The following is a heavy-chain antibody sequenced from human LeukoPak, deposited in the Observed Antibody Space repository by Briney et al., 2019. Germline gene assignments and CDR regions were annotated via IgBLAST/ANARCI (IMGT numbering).Heavy chain of an antibody. J-gene: IGHJ4*02. CDR2: IYHSGST. Sequence: SETLSLTCAVSGYSISSGYYWGWIRQPPGKGLEWIGSIYHSGSTYYNPSLKSRVTITVDTSKNQFSLKLSSVTAADTAVYYRARDREAGYYFDYWGQGTLVTVSS. D-gene: IGHD6-19*01. CDR1: GYSISSGYY. CDR3: ARDREAGYYFDY. V-gene: IGHV4-38-2*02.